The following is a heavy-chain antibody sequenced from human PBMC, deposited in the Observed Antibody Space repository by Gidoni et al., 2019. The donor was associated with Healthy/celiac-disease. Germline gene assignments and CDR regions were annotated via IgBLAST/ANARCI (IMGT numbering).Heavy chain of an antibody. CDR1: GYSVTSYW. CDR3: ARRQYYYGSGLAFDI. CDR2: IYPGASAP. V-gene: IGHV5-51*01. Sequence: EVQLVQSGAEVKKHGEALKISCKGAGYSVTSYWIGWVRQMPGQGLEWMGSIYPGASAPRYSPSFHGQVTISADKSISTAYLQWSSLKASDTAMSYCARRQYYYGSGLAFDIWGQGTMVTVSS. D-gene: IGHD3-10*01. J-gene: IGHJ3*02.